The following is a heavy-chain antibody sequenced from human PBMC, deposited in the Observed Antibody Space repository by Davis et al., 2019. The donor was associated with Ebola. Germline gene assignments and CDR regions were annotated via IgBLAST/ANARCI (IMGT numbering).Heavy chain of an antibody. D-gene: IGHD2-2*02. CDR2: IYHSGNT. CDR3: ARVVVPAPINAYDI. CDR1: GVSMISTNW. J-gene: IGHJ3*02. V-gene: IGHV4-4*02. Sequence: PSETLSLTCAVSGVSMISTNWWSWVRQPPGTGLEWIGEIYHSGNTNYNPSFKSRLTISVDKSKNQFSLKLSSATAADTAVYYCARVVVPAPINAYDIWGQGTMVTVSS.